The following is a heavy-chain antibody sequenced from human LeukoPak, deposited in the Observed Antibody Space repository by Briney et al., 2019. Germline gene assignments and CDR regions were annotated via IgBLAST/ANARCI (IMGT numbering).Heavy chain of an antibody. J-gene: IGHJ5*02. CDR2: ISGRGEAI. Sequence: GGSLRLSCAASGFTFSNHNMDWVRQAPGKGLEWISYISGRGEAIFYADSVQGRFTISRDNAKNTLYLQMNSLRAEDTAVYYCARDTPYYYDSSGYSASWGQGTLVTVSS. V-gene: IGHV3-48*01. CDR3: ARDTPYYYDSSGYSAS. CDR1: GFTFSNHN. D-gene: IGHD3-22*01.